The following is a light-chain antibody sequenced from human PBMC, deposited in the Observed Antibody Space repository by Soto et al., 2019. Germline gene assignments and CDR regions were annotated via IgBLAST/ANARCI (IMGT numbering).Light chain of an antibody. J-gene: IGKJ4*01. CDR2: AAS. V-gene: IGKV1D-16*01. CDR1: QDIKTW. Sequence: DVQMTQSPSSLSASVGDRGTITCRASQDIKTWLVWYQQKPEQAPKTLIYAASGLQAGVPSRFSGTGSGTDFTLTISSLQPEDSAIYYCQQHNSYPLTFGGGT. CDR3: QQHNSYPLT.